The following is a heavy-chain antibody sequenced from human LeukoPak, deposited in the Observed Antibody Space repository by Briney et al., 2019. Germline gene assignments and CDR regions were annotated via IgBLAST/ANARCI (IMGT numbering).Heavy chain of an antibody. J-gene: IGHJ5*02. V-gene: IGHV3-20*01. CDR1: GFTFDDYG. D-gene: IGHD5-18*01. CDR2: INWNGGST. Sequence: PGGSLRLSCAASGFTFDDYGMSWVRQAPGKWLEWVSGINWNGGSTGYADSVKGRFTISRDNAKNSLYLQMNSLRAEDTALYHCARVDTAMVLGNWFDPWGQGTLVTVSS. CDR3: ARVDTAMVLGNWFDP.